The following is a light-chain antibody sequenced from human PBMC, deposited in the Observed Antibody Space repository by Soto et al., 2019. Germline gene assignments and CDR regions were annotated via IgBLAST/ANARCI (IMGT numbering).Light chain of an antibody. CDR1: QSISSY. V-gene: IGKV1-39*01. CDR2: AAS. J-gene: IGKJ3*01. CDR3: QQSYSTPFT. Sequence: DIQLTQSQSSLSASVGDRVTTTSRASQSISSYLNWYQQKPGKAPKLLIYAASSLQSGVPSRFSGSGSGTDFTLTISSLQPEDFATYYCQQSYSTPFTFGPGTKVDNK.